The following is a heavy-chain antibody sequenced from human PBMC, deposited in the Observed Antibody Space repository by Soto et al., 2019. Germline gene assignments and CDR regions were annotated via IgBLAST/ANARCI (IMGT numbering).Heavy chain of an antibody. V-gene: IGHV1-8*01. CDR1: GDTFTTYD. D-gene: IGHD3-10*01. J-gene: IGHJ4*02. CDR2: INPNSGNI. Sequence: ASVKVSCKASGDTFTTYDTNWVRQATGHGLEWMGCINPNSGNIGYAQRFQGRVTMTRDTAIRTAYMEVSSLRSYETAVYYCARGRASGIYYLLYXWGQGTLFTVSX. CDR3: ARGRASGIYYLLYX.